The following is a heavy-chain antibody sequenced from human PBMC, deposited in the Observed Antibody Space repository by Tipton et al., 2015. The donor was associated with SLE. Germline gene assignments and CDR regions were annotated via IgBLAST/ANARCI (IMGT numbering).Heavy chain of an antibody. V-gene: IGHV4-39*07. J-gene: IGHJ4*02. CDR3: ARDLENSYGSFDY. D-gene: IGHD5-18*01. CDR2: IYYRGNT. Sequence: TLSLTCSVSGGSISSSSYYWGWIRQPPGKGLEWIGSIYYRGNTHYNPSLKSRVTISLDASKKKFSLKLNSVTAADTAVYYCARDLENSYGSFDYWGQGTLVTVSS. CDR1: GGSISSSSYY.